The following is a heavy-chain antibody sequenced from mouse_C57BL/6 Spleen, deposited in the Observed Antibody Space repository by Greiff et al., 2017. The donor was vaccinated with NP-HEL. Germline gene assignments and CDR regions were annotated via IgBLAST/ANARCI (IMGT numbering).Heavy chain of an antibody. V-gene: IGHV5-17*01. Sequence: EVQGVESGGGLVKPGGSLKLSCAASGFTFSDYGMHWVRQAPEKGLEWVAYISSGSSTIYYADTVKGRFTISRDNAKNTLFLQMTSLRSEDTAMYYCARDGTTVVGYYYAMDYWGQGTSVTVSS. J-gene: IGHJ4*01. D-gene: IGHD1-1*01. CDR2: ISSGSSTI. CDR1: GFTFSDYG. CDR3: ARDGTTVVGYYYAMDY.